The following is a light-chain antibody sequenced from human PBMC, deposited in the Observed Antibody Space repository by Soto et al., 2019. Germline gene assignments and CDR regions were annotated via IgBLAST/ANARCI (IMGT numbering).Light chain of an antibody. Sequence: DIQMTQSPSSLSASVGDRVSVTCRASQSISTFLNWYQQRPGEAPKLLIYAASSPQSGVPSRFSGSGSGADFTLTIGSLQPEDFATYYCQQSYTTPRTFGQWTKVEVK. CDR3: QQSYTTPRT. CDR1: QSISTF. V-gene: IGKV1-39*01. J-gene: IGKJ1*01. CDR2: AAS.